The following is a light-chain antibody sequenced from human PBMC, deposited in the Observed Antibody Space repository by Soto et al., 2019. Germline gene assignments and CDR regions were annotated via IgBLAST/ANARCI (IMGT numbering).Light chain of an antibody. CDR3: QQYGSSTWT. CDR1: QSVSSSY. J-gene: IGKJ1*01. CDR2: GAS. V-gene: IGKV3-20*01. Sequence: EIVLTQSPGTLSLSPGERATLSCRASQSVSSSYLAWYQQKPGQAPRLLIYGASRRATGIPDRFSASGSGTDFTLTISRLEPEDFAVYYCQQYGSSTWTFGQGTKMEIK.